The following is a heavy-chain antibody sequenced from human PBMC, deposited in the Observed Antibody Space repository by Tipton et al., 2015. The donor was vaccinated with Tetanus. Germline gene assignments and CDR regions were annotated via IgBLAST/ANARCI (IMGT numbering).Heavy chain of an antibody. CDR1: GGSVSSGSYY. J-gene: IGHJ4*02. CDR2: IYYSGST. Sequence: GLVKPSETLSLTCTVSGGSVSSGSYYWSWIRQPPGKGLEWIGYIYYSGSTNYNPSLKSRVTISVDTSKNQFSLKLSSVTAADTAVYYCASGVNYYDSSGNFDYWGQGTLVTVSS. CDR3: ASGVNYYDSSGNFDY. V-gene: IGHV4-61*01. D-gene: IGHD3-22*01.